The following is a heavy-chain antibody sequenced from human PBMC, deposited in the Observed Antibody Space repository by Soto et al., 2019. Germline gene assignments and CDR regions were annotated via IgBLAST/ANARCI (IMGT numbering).Heavy chain of an antibody. J-gene: IGHJ3*02. CDR1: GFTFSSYE. D-gene: IGHD5-12*01. CDR2: ISSSGTI. V-gene: IGHV3-48*03. CDR3: TKEKSVMYSGYDAFDI. Sequence: PGGSLRLSCAAYGFTFSSYEMDWVRQAPGKGLEWVAYISSSGTILYGDSVKGRFTISRDNADNSLYLQMNSLTAEDTAVYYCTKEKSVMYSGYDAFDIWGRGTMVTVSS.